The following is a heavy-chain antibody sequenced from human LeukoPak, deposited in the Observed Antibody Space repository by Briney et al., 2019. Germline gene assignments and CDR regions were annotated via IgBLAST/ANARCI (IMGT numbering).Heavy chain of an antibody. CDR2: ITRSTSYI. CDR3: ARDPNPRDGGY. D-gene: IGHD5-24*01. J-gene: IGHJ4*02. CDR1: GFNFSAYS. Sequence: GGSLRLSCAASGFNFSAYSVSWVRQAPGKGLEWVSSITRSTSYIYFADSVRGRFTISRDNAKNSLYLQMNSLRAEDTAVYYCARDPNPRDGGYWGQGTLVTVSS. V-gene: IGHV3-21*01.